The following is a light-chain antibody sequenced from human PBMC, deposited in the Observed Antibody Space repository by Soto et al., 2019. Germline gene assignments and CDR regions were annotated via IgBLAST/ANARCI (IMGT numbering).Light chain of an antibody. CDR1: QSVSSSD. Sequence: EVVLTQSPGTLSLSPGERATLSCRASQSVSSSDLAWYQQRPGQPPNLLIFGASNRAPGIPDRFSGSGSGTDFTLTISRLEPEDFAVYYCQQYGSSIKTFGQGTKVDIK. J-gene: IGKJ1*01. V-gene: IGKV3-20*01. CDR3: QQYGSSIKT. CDR2: GAS.